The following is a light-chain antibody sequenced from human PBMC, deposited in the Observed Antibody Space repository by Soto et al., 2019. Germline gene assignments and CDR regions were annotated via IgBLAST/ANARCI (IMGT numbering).Light chain of an antibody. CDR2: DNS. J-gene: IGLJ3*02. CDR3: ATWDSSLSVEV. Sequence: QSVLTQPPSVSAAPGQKVTISCSGTSSNIGNDYVSWYQQLPGRAPKVFIFDNSRRPSGIPDRFSGSKSGTSATLGITELQTGDEADYYCATWDSSLSVEVFGGGTKLTVL. V-gene: IGLV1-51*01. CDR1: SSNIGNDY.